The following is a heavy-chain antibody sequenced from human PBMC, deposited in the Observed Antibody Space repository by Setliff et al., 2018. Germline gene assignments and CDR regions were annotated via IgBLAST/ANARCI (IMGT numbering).Heavy chain of an antibody. CDR1: GYIFTYYA. V-gene: IGHV1-3*01. CDR3: ARALGYCSRTSCYADAFDI. Sequence: ASVKVSCKASGYIFTYYAIHWVRQAPGQRLEWMGWINAGNGNTKYSQKFQGRVTITRDTSASTAYMELSSLTSEDTAVYYCARALGYCSRTSCYADAFDIWGQGTMVTVSS. CDR2: INAGNGNT. J-gene: IGHJ3*02. D-gene: IGHD2-2*01.